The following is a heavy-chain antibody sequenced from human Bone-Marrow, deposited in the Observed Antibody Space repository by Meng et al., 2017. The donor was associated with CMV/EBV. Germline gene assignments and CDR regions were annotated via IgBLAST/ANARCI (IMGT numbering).Heavy chain of an antibody. D-gene: IGHD3-16*01. CDR1: GFTFADYA. Sequence: GGSLRLSCTTSGFTFADYAMHWVRQAPGQGLEWVSGINWNSGRMAFADSLEGRFTISRDNAKSSLNLQMNNLRTEDTALYYCVKASQRLGTYSFDYWGQGTLVTVSS. V-gene: IGHV3-9*01. J-gene: IGHJ4*02. CDR3: VKASQRLGTYSFDY. CDR2: INWNSGRM.